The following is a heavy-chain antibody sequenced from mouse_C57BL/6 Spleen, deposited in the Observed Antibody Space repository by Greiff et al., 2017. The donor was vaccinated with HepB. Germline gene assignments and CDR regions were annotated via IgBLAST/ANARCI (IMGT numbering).Heavy chain of an antibody. D-gene: IGHD1-1*01. CDR3: ASITTAFDY. J-gene: IGHJ2*01. V-gene: IGHV1-50*01. Sequence: QVQLQQPGAELVKPGASVKLSCKASGYTFTSYWMQWVKQRPGQGLEWIGEIDPSDSYTNYNQKFKGKATLTVDTSSSTAYMQLSSLTSEDSAVYYCASITTAFDYWGQGTTLTVSS. CDR1: GYTFTSYW. CDR2: IDPSDSYT.